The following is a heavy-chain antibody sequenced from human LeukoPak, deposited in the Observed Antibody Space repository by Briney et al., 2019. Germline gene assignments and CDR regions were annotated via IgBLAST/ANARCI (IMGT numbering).Heavy chain of an antibody. CDR1: GYTFTSYY. CDR3: ATLTGPYSGSYYGSFDY. V-gene: IGHV1-46*01. Sequence: ASVKVSCKASGYTFTSYYMHWVRQAPGQGLEWMGIINPSGGSTSYAQKFQGRVTMTRDTSTSTVYMELSSLRSEDTAVYYCATLTGPYSGSYYGSFDYWGQGTLVTVPS. D-gene: IGHD1-26*01. J-gene: IGHJ4*02. CDR2: INPSGGST.